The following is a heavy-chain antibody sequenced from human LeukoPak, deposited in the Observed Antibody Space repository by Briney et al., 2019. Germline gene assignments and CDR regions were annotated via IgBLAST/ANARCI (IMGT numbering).Heavy chain of an antibody. Sequence: PGGSLRLSCAASGFTVSSNYMSWVRQAPGRGLEYISGISTNGGSTYYADSVKGRFTISRDNSKNTLSLQMSSLRAEDTAEYYCVKSLGGSVDYWGQGTLVTVSS. CDR3: VKSLGGSVDY. CDR2: ISTNGGST. D-gene: IGHD1-26*01. V-gene: IGHV3-64D*06. J-gene: IGHJ4*02. CDR1: GFTVSSNY.